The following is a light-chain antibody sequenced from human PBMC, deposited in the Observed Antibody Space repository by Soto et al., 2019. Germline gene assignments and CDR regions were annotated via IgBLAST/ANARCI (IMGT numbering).Light chain of an antibody. V-gene: IGKV3-15*01. Sequence: ETVMTQSPVTLSVSPGESATLSCRASQSVNSNLAWYQQKLGQAPRVLIYGASTRATGIPARFSGSGSGTEFILTISSLQSEDFAVYYCQHYNTWPWTFGQGTKVEIK. J-gene: IGKJ1*01. CDR1: QSVNSN. CDR2: GAS. CDR3: QHYNTWPWT.